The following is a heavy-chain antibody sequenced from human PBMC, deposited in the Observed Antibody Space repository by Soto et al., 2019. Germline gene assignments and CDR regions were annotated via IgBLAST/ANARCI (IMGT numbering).Heavy chain of an antibody. D-gene: IGHD3-10*01. J-gene: IGHJ4*02. V-gene: IGHV3-53*01. CDR1: GFTVSSNY. CDR2: IYSGGST. Sequence: PGGSLRLSCAASGFTVSSNYMSWVRQAPGKGLEWVSVIYSGGSTYYADSVKGRFTISRDNSKNTLYLQMNSLRAEDTAVYYCARGHTERVAYYYGSGKNLYFDYWGQGTLVTVSS. CDR3: ARGHTERVAYYYGSGKNLYFDY.